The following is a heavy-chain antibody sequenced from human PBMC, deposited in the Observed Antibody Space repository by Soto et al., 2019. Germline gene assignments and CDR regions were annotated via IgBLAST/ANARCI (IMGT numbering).Heavy chain of an antibody. CDR1: GFPFIRYD. D-gene: IGHD3-10*01. J-gene: IGHJ6*02. V-gene: IGHV3-33*06. Sequence: PGGSLRLSCGASGFPFIRYDMHWGRQAPGKGLEWVAVLWFDGSNEYYADSVQGRFTISRDNSKNTLYLQMDSLRAEDTAVYYCAKVLYASESFDSEEAPYGMDVWGQGTTVTVSS. CDR3: AKVLYASESFDSEEAPYGMDV. CDR2: LWFDGSNE.